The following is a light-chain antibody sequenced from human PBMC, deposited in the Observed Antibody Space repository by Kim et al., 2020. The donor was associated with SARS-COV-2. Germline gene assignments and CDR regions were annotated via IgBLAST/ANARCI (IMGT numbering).Light chain of an antibody. J-gene: IGKJ1*01. Sequence: LSPGESATLSCRASQSVNTYLAWYQQKPGQAPRLLIYDATSRASGIPGRFSGRGSVTDFTLTISCLEPEDSAVYYCQQRRSWLRTVGRGTKVDIK. CDR2: DAT. CDR3: QQRRSWLRT. V-gene: IGKV3-11*01. CDR1: QSVNTY.